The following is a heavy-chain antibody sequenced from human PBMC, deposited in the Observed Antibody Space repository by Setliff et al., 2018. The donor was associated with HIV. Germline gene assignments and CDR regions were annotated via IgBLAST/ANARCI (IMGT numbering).Heavy chain of an antibody. Sequence: PGGSLRLSCAASGFIFVSSAMHWVRQAPGKGLDFVSGISSNGDTTYYADSVKGRFTISRDNSENALFLQMNSLRPEDTAVYYCARLRPYNSALDYWGQGTLVTVS. J-gene: IGHJ4*02. D-gene: IGHD3-10*01. CDR3: ARLRPYNSALDY. V-gene: IGHV3-64*02. CDR2: ISSNGDTT. CDR1: GFIFVSSA.